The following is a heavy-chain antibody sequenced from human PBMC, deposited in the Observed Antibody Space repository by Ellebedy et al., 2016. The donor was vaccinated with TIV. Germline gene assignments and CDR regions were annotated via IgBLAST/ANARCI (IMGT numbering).Heavy chain of an antibody. Sequence: GESLKISXAASGFTFSSYGMHWVRQAPGKGLEWVAVISYDGSNKYYADSVKGRFTISRDNSKNTLYLQMNSLRAEDTAVYYCAKDLGPHYYDSSGYYYYYYGMDVWGQGTTVTVSS. CDR1: GFTFSSYG. CDR3: AKDLGPHYYDSSGYYYYYYGMDV. CDR2: ISYDGSNK. V-gene: IGHV3-30*18. D-gene: IGHD3-22*01. J-gene: IGHJ6*02.